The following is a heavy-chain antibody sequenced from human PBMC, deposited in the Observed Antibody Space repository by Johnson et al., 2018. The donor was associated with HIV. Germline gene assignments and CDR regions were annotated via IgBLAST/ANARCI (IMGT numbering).Heavy chain of an antibody. D-gene: IGHD6-13*01. CDR1: GFTFSSYG. CDR2: IRWNGGSQ. CDR3: ARDESGSSWAFDI. Sequence: VQLVESGGGVVQPGRSLRLSCAASGFTFSSYGMHWVRQAPGKGLEWVSGIRWNGGSQGYADSVKGRFTISRDNARNSLFLQMNSLRAEDTALYYCARDESGSSWAFDIWGQGTMVTVSS. V-gene: IGHV3-20*04. J-gene: IGHJ3*02.